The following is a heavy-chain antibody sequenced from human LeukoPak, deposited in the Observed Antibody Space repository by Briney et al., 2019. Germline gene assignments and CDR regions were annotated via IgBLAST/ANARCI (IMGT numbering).Heavy chain of an antibody. V-gene: IGHV3-23*01. CDR2: LSGSGDST. CDR1: RFTFSSYA. Sequence: GGSLRLSCAASRFTFSSYAMTWVRQAPGKGLEWVSTLSGSGDSTYYADSVKGRFTISRENSKNTLFLQMNSLRAEDTAVYYCAKVMVRGVINPPFDYGGQGTLVTVSS. J-gene: IGHJ4*02. CDR3: AKVMVRGVINPPFDY. D-gene: IGHD3-10*01.